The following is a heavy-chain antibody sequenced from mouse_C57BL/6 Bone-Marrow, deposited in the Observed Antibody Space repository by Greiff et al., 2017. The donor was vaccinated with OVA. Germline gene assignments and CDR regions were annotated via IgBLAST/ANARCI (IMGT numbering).Heavy chain of an antibody. D-gene: IGHD1-1*01. Sequence: EVKVVESGGDLVKPGGSLKLSCAAYGGVVSSDCISRSLQTPDKRQCCVATISSGGSYTYYPDSVKGRFTISRDNAKNTLYLQMSSLKSEDTAMYYCARRDITTVFDYWGQGTTLTVSS. J-gene: IGHJ2*01. V-gene: IGHV5-6*02. CDR2: ISSGGSYT. CDR1: GGVVSSDC. CDR3: ARRDITTVFDY.